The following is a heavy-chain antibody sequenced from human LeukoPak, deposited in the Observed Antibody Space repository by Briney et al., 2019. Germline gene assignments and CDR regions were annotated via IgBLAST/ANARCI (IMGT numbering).Heavy chain of an antibody. V-gene: IGHV3-9*01. CDR2: ISWNSGSI. D-gene: IGHD3-10*01. J-gene: IGHJ5*02. Sequence: GRSLRLSCAASGFTFDDYAMHWVRQAPGKGLEWVSGISWNSGSIGYADSVKGRFTISRDNSKNTLYLQMNSLRAEDTAVYYCAKAFENLWFGELTQGGWFDPWGQGTLVTVSS. CDR1: GFTFDDYA. CDR3: AKAFENLWFGELTQGGWFDP.